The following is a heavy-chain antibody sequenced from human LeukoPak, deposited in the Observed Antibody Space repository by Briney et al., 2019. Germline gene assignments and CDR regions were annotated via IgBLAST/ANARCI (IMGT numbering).Heavy chain of an antibody. V-gene: IGHV3-30*01. CDR2: ISYDGSNK. J-gene: IGHJ4*02. Sequence: QSGGSLRLSCAASGFTLSSYAMHWVRQAPGKGLEWVAVISYDGSNKYYADSVKGRFTISRDNSKNTLYLQMNSLRAEDTAVYYCARARAMVDYFDYWGQGTLVTVSS. CDR3: ARARAMVDYFDY. D-gene: IGHD5-18*01. CDR1: GFTLSSYA.